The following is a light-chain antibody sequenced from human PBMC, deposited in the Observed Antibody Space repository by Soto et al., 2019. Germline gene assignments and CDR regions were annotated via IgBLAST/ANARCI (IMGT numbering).Light chain of an antibody. J-gene: IGKJ1*01. Sequence: EIVMTQSPVTLSVSPGERVTLSCRASQSVGTTVAWYQQKSGRAPRLLIYSASTRATGVPARFSGSASGTDFTLSITSLQSEDFVVYYCQQYKDWPPTFGQGTKVEIK. CDR3: QQYKDWPPT. V-gene: IGKV3-15*01. CDR2: SAS. CDR1: QSVGTT.